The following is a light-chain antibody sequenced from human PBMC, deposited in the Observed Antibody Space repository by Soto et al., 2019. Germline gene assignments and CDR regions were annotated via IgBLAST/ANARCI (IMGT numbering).Light chain of an antibody. CDR3: QQYNSWPIT. Sequence: EIVMTQSPATLSVSPGESATLSCRASQTINSDLAWYVQKPGQAPRRVIYGASTWGTDVPPRFTGSGSGTEFTLTISALQSEDFAVYYCQQYNSWPITFGQGTRR. CDR1: QTINSD. J-gene: IGKJ5*01. V-gene: IGKV3D-15*01. CDR2: GAS.